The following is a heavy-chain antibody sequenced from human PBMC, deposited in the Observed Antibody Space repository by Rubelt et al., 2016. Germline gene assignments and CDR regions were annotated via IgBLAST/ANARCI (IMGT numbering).Heavy chain of an antibody. CDR1: GYTFTSYG. V-gene: IGHV1-18*01. D-gene: IGHD1-7*01. CDR3: ARDLPPFRRYNWNFPLDY. J-gene: IGHJ4*02. Sequence: VQLVQSGAEVKKPGASVKVSCKASGYTFTSYGISWVRQAPGQGLEWMGWISAYNGNTNYAQKLQARVTRTTDTSTSTAYMELRSLRSDDTAVYYCARDLPPFRRYNWNFPLDYWGQGTLVTVSS. CDR2: ISAYNGNT.